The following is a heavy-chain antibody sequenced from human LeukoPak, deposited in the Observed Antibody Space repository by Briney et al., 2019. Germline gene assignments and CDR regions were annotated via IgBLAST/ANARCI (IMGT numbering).Heavy chain of an antibody. J-gene: IGHJ4*02. Sequence: SETLSLTCTVSGGSISSGGYYWSWIRQHPGKGLEWIGYIYYSGSTYYNPSLKSRVTISVDTSKNQFSLKLSSVTAADTAVYYCARYYSGHDYFDYWGQGTLVTVSS. V-gene: IGHV4-31*03. D-gene: IGHD5-12*01. CDR2: IYYSGST. CDR3: ARYYSGHDYFDY. CDR1: GGSISSGGYY.